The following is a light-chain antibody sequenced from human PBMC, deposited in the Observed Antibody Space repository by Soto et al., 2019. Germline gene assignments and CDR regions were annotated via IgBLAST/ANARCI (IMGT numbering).Light chain of an antibody. CDR2: GAS. CDR1: QSVSSSY. Sequence: ILLTQSPGTLSLSPGERATLSCRASQSVSSSYLAWYQQKPGQAPRLLIYGASSRATGIPDRFSGSGSGTDLTLTISRLEPEDFAVYYCQQYGSSPPITFGQGARLEVK. J-gene: IGKJ5*01. V-gene: IGKV3-20*01. CDR3: QQYGSSPPIT.